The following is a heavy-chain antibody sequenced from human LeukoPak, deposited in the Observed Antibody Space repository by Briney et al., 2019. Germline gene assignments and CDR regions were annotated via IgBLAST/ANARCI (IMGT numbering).Heavy chain of an antibody. CDR1: GFTFSTYN. J-gene: IGHJ4*02. Sequence: GGSLRLSCAASGFTFSTYNMNWVRQAPGKGLEWVSSITSSSTYIYYADSVKGRFTVSRDNFKNTLYVQMKSLRAEDTAVYYCAKDFVVVPGNVNYFDYWGQGTLVTVSS. CDR3: AKDFVVVPGNVNYFDY. V-gene: IGHV3-21*04. CDR2: ITSSSTYI. D-gene: IGHD2-21*02.